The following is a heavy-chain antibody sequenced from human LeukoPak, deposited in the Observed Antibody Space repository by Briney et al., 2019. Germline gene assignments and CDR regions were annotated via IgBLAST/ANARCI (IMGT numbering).Heavy chain of an antibody. J-gene: IGHJ5*02. CDR2: ISGSGGST. CDR3: AKGLRFLECLFRFDP. V-gene: IGHV3-23*01. Sequence: QSGGSLRLSCAASGFTFSSYAMSWVRQAPGKGLEWVSAISGSGGSTYYADSVKGRFTISRDNSKNTLYLQMNSLRAEDTAVYYCAKGLRFLECLFRFDPWGQGTLVTVSS. CDR1: GFTFSSYA. D-gene: IGHD3-3*01.